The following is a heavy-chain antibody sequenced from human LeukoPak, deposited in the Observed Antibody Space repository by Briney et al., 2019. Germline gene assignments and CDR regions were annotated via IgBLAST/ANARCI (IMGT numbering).Heavy chain of an antibody. D-gene: IGHD3-22*01. CDR1: GGSFSGYY. CDR3: ARIDPGYYYYGMDV. V-gene: IGHV4-34*01. CDR2: INHSGST. Sequence: SETLSLTCAVYGGSFSGYYWSWIRQPPGKGLEWIGEINHSGSTNYNPSLKSRVTISVDTSKNQFSLKLSSVTAADTAVYYCARIDPGYYYYGMDVWGQGTTVTVSS. J-gene: IGHJ6*02.